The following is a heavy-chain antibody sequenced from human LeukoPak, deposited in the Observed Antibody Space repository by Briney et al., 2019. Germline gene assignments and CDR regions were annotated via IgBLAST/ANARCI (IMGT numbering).Heavy chain of an antibody. V-gene: IGHV3-53*01. Sequence: PGGSLRLSCAASGFTVINNYMTWVRQAPGKGLEWVSVIYSGGTTHYADSVKGRFTISRDNSKNTLYLQMNSLIVDDTAVYYCLTSPSWGVWGKGTTVTVSS. CDR2: IYSGGTT. D-gene: IGHD3-16*01. J-gene: IGHJ6*04. CDR3: LTSPSWGV. CDR1: GFTVINNY.